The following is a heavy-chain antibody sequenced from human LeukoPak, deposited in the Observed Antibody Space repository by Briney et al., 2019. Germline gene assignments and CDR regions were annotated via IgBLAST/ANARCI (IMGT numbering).Heavy chain of an antibody. Sequence: ASVKVSCKASGYTFTSYGISWVRQAPGQGLEWMGWISAYNGNTNYAQKLQGRVTMTTDTSTSTAYMELRSLRSDDTAVYYCARDRFTIFGVAEIDYWGQGTLVTVSS. CDR3: ARDRFTIFGVAEIDY. D-gene: IGHD3-3*01. CDR2: ISAYNGNT. V-gene: IGHV1-18*01. J-gene: IGHJ4*02. CDR1: GYTFTSYG.